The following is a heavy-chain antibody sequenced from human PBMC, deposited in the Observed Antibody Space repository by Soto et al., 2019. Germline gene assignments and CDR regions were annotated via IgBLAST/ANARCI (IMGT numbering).Heavy chain of an antibody. J-gene: IGHJ5*02. D-gene: IGHD6-13*01. CDR1: GGSISSSSYY. V-gene: IGHV4-39*01. CDR3: ASPGLGQQPLYNWFDP. CDR2: IYYSGST. Sequence: QLQLQESGPGLVKPSETLSLTCTVSGGSISSSSYYWGWIRQPPGKGLEWIGSIYYSGSTYYNPSLKSRVTISVDTSKNQFSLKLSSVTAADTAVYYCASPGLGQQPLYNWFDPWGQGTLVTVSS.